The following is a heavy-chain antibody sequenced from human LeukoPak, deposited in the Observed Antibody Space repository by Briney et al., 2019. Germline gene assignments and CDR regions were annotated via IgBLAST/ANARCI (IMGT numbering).Heavy chain of an antibody. D-gene: IGHD3-9*01. CDR3: VRDRYDILAGYNDAFDI. V-gene: IGHV3-66*01. CDR2: IYSGGDT. J-gene: IGHJ3*02. Sequence: GGSLRLSCAASGFTVSSNYMSWVSQAPGKGPEWVSIIYSGGDTYYPDSLKGRFTISRDNSKNTLYLQMNSLRAEDTAVYYCVRDRYDILAGYNDAFDIWGQGTMVTVSS. CDR1: GFTVSSNY.